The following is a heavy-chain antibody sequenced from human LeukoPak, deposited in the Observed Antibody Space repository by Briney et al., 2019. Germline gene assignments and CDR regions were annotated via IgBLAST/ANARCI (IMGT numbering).Heavy chain of an antibody. CDR1: GGSFSGYY. Sequence: SETLSLTCAVYGGSFSGYYWSWIRQPPGKGLEWIGEINHSGSTNYNPSLKSRVTISVDTSKNQFSLKLSSVTAADTAVYYCARLKAGRPSKHYYYYYGMDVWGQGTTVTVSS. V-gene: IGHV4-34*01. J-gene: IGHJ6*02. CDR2: INHSGST. CDR3: ARLKAGRPSKHYYYYYGMDV.